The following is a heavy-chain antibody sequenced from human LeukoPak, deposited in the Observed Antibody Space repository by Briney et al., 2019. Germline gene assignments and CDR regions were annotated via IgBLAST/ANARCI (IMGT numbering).Heavy chain of an antibody. J-gene: IGHJ4*02. V-gene: IGHV6-1*01. CDR3: ARDDGGSSWSYFDY. D-gene: IGHD6-13*01. CDR1: GDSVSSNSAA. CDR2: TFYRSQWYN. Sequence: SQTLSLTCAISGDSVSSNSAAWNWIRQSPARGLEWLGRTFYRSQWYNDYAVSMKSRISINRDTSKNQFSLQLNSVTPEDMAVYYCARDDGGSSWSYFDYWGQGTLVTVSS.